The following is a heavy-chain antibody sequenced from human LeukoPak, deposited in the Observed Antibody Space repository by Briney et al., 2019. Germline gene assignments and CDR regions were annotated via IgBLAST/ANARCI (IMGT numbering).Heavy chain of an antibody. CDR3: ARDRRTVGMVDY. CDR2: IYYSGST. V-gene: IGHV4-59*12. Sequence: SETLSLTCTVSGGSISSYYWSWIRQPPGKGLEWIGYIYYSGSTNYNPSLKSRVTISVDTSKNQFSLKLSSVTAADTAVYYCARDRRTVGMVDYWGQGTLVTVSS. J-gene: IGHJ4*02. CDR1: GGSISSYY. D-gene: IGHD3-10*01.